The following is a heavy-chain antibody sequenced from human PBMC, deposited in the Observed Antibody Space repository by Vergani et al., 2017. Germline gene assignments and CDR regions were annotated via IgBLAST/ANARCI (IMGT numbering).Heavy chain of an antibody. CDR3: ARGGADYYDSSGWYY. CDR2: IYTSGST. V-gene: IGHV4-61*02. D-gene: IGHD3-22*01. Sequence: QVQLQESGPELVKPSQTLSLTCTVSGGSISSGNYYWSWIRQPAGKGLEWIGRIYTSGSTNYNPSLKSRVTISVDTSKNQFSLKLSSVTAADTAVYYWARGGADYYDSSGWYYWGQGTLVTVSS. J-gene: IGHJ4*02. CDR1: GGSISSGNYY.